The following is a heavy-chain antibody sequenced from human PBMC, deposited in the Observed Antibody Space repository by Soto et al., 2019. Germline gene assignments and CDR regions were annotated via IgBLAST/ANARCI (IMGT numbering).Heavy chain of an antibody. CDR2: INHSGST. V-gene: IGHV4-34*01. D-gene: IGHD3-22*01. CDR1: GGSFSGYY. J-gene: IGHJ3*02. CDR3: ARFPVGIVVVITWGAFDI. Sequence: SSETLSLTCAVYGGSFSGYYWSWIRQPPGKGLEWIGEINHSGSTNYNPSLKSRVTISVDTSKNQFSLKLSSVTAADTAVYYCARFPVGIVVVITWGAFDIWGQGTMVTVSS.